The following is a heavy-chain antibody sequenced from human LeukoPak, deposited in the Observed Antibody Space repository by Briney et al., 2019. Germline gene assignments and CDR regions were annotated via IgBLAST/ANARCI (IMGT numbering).Heavy chain of an antibody. Sequence: HGESLKISCKGSGYTFSTFWIAWVRKMPGKGLEWMGIIYPGDSDTRYSPSFQGQVTISADRSGDTAYLEWSSLKSSDTAIYYCARHEVYESSGYYAFDMWGQGTLVTVSS. D-gene: IGHD3-22*01. V-gene: IGHV5-51*01. CDR1: GYTFSTFW. CDR2: IYPGDSDT. CDR3: ARHEVYESSGYYAFDM. J-gene: IGHJ3*02.